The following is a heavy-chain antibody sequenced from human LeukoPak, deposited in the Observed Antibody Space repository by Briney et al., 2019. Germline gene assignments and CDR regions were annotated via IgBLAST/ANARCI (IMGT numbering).Heavy chain of an antibody. Sequence: GGSLRLSCAASGFPFNSYWMSWVRQAPGKGLEWVANIKPDGSEKSYVDSVKGRFTISRDNAKNSLYLQMNSLRAEDTAVYYCARGQMAGYWGQGTLVTVSS. J-gene: IGHJ4*02. CDR2: IKPDGSEK. CDR1: GFPFNSYW. CDR3: ARGQMAGY. D-gene: IGHD5-24*01. V-gene: IGHV3-7*05.